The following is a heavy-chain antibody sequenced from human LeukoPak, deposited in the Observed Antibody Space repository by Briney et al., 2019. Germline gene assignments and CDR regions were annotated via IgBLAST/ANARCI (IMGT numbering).Heavy chain of an antibody. CDR3: ARAPILTGYYYFDY. CDR2: IYTSGST. D-gene: IGHD3-9*01. V-gene: IGHV4-4*07. Sequence: PSETLSLTCTVSGGSISNYYWSWIRQPAGKGLEWIGHIYTSGSTSYNPSLKSRVTISVDTSKNQFSLKLSSVTAADTAVYYCARAPILTGYYYFDYWGQGTLVTVSS. CDR1: GGSISNYY. J-gene: IGHJ4*02.